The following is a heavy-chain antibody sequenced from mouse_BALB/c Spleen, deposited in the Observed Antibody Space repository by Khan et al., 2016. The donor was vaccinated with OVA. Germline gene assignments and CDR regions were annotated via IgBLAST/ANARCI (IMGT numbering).Heavy chain of an antibody. V-gene: IGHV9-1*02. CDR1: AYTFTNYG. J-gene: IGHJ1*01. Sequence: QIQLVQSGPELKKPGETVKISCRASAYTFTNYGMNWVKQAPGKGLKWMGWINTYTGEPTYTDDFKGRFAFSLETSASTAYLQINNLKNEDMATYFCARGASYWYFDVWGAGITVTVSS. CDR2: INTYTGEP. CDR3: ARGASYWYFDV.